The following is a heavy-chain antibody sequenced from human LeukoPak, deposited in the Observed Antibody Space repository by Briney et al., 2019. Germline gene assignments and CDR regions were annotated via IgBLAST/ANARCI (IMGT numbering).Heavy chain of an antibody. V-gene: IGHV3-23*01. J-gene: IGHJ4*02. D-gene: IGHD1-26*01. CDR3: AKGIKWELPFDY. CDR2: ISVSGGST. CDR1: GFTFSSYA. Sequence: GGSLRLSCAASGFTFSSYAMSWVRQAPGKGLEWVSAISVSGGSTYYADSVKGRFTISRDSSKNTLYLQMNTLRAEDTALYYCAKGIKWELPFDYWGQGTLVTVSS.